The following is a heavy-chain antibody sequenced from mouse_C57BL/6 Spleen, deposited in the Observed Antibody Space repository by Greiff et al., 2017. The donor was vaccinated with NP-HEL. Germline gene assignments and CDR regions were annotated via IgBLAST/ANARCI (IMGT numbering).Heavy chain of an antibody. CDR1: GFTFSDYY. CDR3: AREGIYYGYHWYFDV. D-gene: IGHD2-2*01. Sequence: EVQLVESEGGLVQPGSSMKLSCTASGFTFSDYYMAWVRQVPEKGLEWVANINYDGSSTYYLDSLKSRFIISRDNAKNILYLQMSSLKSEDTATYYCAREGIYYGYHWYFDVWGTGTTVTVSS. J-gene: IGHJ1*03. V-gene: IGHV5-16*01. CDR2: INYDGSST.